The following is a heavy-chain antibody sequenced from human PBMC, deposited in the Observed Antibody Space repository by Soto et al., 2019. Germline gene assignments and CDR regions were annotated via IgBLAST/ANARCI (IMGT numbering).Heavy chain of an antibody. Sequence: GGALRPSFAASGFTFSKHWMTRVRPAPGKGLEWVASVKQDGSEIYYGDSVKGRFTISRDNAKNSLFLQLNSLRAEDTAMYYCARDPGISSGWYYFDYWGQGTLVTVSS. V-gene: IGHV3-7*05. D-gene: IGHD6-19*01. CDR1: GFTFSKHW. CDR3: ARDPGISSGWYYFDY. J-gene: IGHJ4*02. CDR2: VKQDGSEI.